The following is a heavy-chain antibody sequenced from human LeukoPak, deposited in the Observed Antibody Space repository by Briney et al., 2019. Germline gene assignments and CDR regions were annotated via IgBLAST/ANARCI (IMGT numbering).Heavy chain of an antibody. CDR1: GFTFSSYA. CDR3: AREAGTIAVSFDY. J-gene: IGHJ4*02. Sequence: GGSLRLSCAASGFTFSSYAMHWVRQAPGKGLEWVAVISYDGSNKYYADSVKGRFTISRDNSKNTLYLQMNSLRAEDTAVYYCAREAGTIAVSFDYWGQGTLVTVSS. D-gene: IGHD2-15*01. CDR2: ISYDGSNK. V-gene: IGHV3-30*04.